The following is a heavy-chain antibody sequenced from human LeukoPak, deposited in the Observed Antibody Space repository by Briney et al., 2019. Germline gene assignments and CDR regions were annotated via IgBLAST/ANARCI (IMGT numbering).Heavy chain of an antibody. CDR1: GFTFSSYG. CDR3: ANLIAAAGPYYYYGMDV. Sequence: QPGRSLRLSCAASGFTFSSYGMHWVRQAPGKGLEWVAVISYDGSNKYYADSVKGRFTISRDNSKNTLYLQMNSLRAEDTAVYYCANLIAAAGPYYYYGMDVWGQGTTVTVSS. CDR2: ISYDGSNK. V-gene: IGHV3-30*18. J-gene: IGHJ6*02. D-gene: IGHD6-13*01.